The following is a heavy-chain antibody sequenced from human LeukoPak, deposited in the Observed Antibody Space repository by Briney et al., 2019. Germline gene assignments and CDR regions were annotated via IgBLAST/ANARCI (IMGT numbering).Heavy chain of an antibody. CDR2: INHSGST. J-gene: IGHJ4*02. D-gene: IGHD5-24*01. V-gene: IGHV4-34*01. Sequence: SASLSLTCAVYGGSFSGYYWSWIRQPPGKGLEWVGEINHSGSTNYNPSLKSRVTISVDTSKNQFSLKLSSVTAADTAVYYCATRSRGRWLQFPFDYWGQGTLVTVSS. CDR1: GGSFSGYY. CDR3: ATRSRGRWLQFPFDY.